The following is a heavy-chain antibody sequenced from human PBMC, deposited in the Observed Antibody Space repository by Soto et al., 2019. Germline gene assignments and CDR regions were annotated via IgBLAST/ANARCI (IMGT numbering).Heavy chain of an antibody. CDR1: GGSIGSYY. V-gene: IGHV4-59*08. CDR2: IYYSGST. Sequence: QVQLQESGPGLVKVSETLSLTCIVSGGSIGSYYWSWIRQPPGKGLEWIGYIYYSGSTDYNPSLKSRVTISVDTSKNQFSLRLSSVTAADTAVYYCARPTKGGAYDLWGQGTMVTVSS. J-gene: IGHJ3*01. CDR3: ARPTKGGAYDL.